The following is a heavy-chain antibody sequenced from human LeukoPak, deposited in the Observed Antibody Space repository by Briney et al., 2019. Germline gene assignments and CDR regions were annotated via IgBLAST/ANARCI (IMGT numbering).Heavy chain of an antibody. CDR3: ARGLEWGSSVSGFDY. CDR2: FYNTGST. V-gene: IGHV4-59*12. J-gene: IGHJ4*02. Sequence: PSETLSLTCTVSGGSISGYYWSWIRQPPGKGLEWIGYFYNTGSTKYNPSLKSRVTISVDTSKNQFSLKLSSVTAADTAVYYCARGLEWGSSVSGFDYWGQGTLVTVSS. D-gene: IGHD3-3*01. CDR1: GGSISGYY.